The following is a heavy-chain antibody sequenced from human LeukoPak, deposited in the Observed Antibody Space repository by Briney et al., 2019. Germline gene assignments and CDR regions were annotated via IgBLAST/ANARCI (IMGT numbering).Heavy chain of an antibody. CDR2: IYYSGST. CDR3: ARGLRRVTTSFFWFDP. CDR1: GGSISSSSYY. Sequence: PSETLSLTCTVSGGSISSSSYYWGWIRQPPGKGLEWIGSIYYSGSTYYNPSLKSRVTISVDTSKNQFSLKLSSVTAADTAVYYCARGLRRVTTSFFWFDPWGQGTLVTVSS. V-gene: IGHV4-39*01. D-gene: IGHD3-22*01. J-gene: IGHJ5*02.